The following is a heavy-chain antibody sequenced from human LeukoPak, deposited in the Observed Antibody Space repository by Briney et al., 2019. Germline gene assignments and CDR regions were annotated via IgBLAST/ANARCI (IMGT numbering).Heavy chain of an antibody. CDR2: IYYSGST. V-gene: IGHV4-59*06. J-gene: IGHJ3*02. D-gene: IGHD2-15*01. CDR3: AREISCSGGSCYSRRAFDI. Sequence: VKPSETLSLTCTVSGGSISSYYWSWIRQHPGKGLEWIGYIYYSGSTYYNPSLKSRVTISVDTSKNQFSLKLSSVTAADTAVYYCAREISCSGGSCYSRRAFDIWGQGTMVTVSS. CDR1: GGSISSYY.